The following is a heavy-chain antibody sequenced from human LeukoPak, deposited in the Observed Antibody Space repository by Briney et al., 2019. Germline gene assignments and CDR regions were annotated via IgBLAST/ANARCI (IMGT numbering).Heavy chain of an antibody. CDR2: IYHSGTT. Sequence: PSETLSLTCAVSGYPISSNYFWGWIRQPPGKGLEWIGGIYHSGTTYYNPSLKSRVTLLLDTSKNQFSLQLGSVTAADTAVYYCARGRKDVVVVVAATGRWFDPWGQGTLVTVSS. J-gene: IGHJ5*02. D-gene: IGHD2-15*01. CDR1: GYPISSNYF. CDR3: ARGRKDVVVVVAATGRWFDP. V-gene: IGHV4-38-2*01.